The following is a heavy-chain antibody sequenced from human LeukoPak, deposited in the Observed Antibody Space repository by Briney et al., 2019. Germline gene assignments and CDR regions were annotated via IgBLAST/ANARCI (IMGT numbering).Heavy chain of an antibody. V-gene: IGHV1-69*05. D-gene: IGHD3-10*01. Sequence: GSSGKVSCKASGGTFSSYAISWVRQAPGQGLEGMGRIIPIFGTANYAQKFQGRVTIGTDESTSTAYLELSSLRSEDTAVYYCARDPFMVRGVINTAYFDYWGQGTLVTVSS. J-gene: IGHJ4*02. CDR1: GGTFSSYA. CDR2: IIPIFGTA. CDR3: ARDPFMVRGVINTAYFDY.